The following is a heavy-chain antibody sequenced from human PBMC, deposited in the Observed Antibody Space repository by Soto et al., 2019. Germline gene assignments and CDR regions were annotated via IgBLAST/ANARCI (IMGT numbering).Heavy chain of an antibody. Sequence: GSLRLSCAASVFTCGDHAMSWVRQAPGKGLEWVSVISGSGCITYYEDSVKGRFTISRDNAKNTLYLQMNSLRAEDTAVYYCAKGLLIMVRKVIIPPQYYYGMDVWGQGTTVTVSS. J-gene: IGHJ6*02. D-gene: IGHD3-10*01. CDR3: AKGLLIMVRKVIIPPQYYYGMDV. CDR1: VFTCGDHA. CDR2: ISGSGCIT. V-gene: IGHV3-23*01.